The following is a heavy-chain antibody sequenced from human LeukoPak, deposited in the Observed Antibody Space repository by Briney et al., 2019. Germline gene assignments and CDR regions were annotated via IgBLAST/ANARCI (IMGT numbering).Heavy chain of an antibody. D-gene: IGHD1-26*01. Sequence: PGGSLRLSCAASGFTFSSFGMSWVRQAPGKGLEWVSAISGSGGSTYYADSVKGRLTISRDNSKNTLYLQMNSLRAVDTAVYYCAKDQVVGATYYYYYMDVWGKGTTVTVSS. CDR1: GFTFSSFG. CDR2: ISGSGGST. J-gene: IGHJ6*03. CDR3: AKDQVVGATYYYYYMDV. V-gene: IGHV3-23*01.